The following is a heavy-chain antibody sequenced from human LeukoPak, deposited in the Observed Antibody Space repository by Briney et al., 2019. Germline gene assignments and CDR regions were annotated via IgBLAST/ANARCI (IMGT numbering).Heavy chain of an antibody. Sequence: SETLSLTCTVSGGSISSSKYYWGWIRQPPGKGLEWIGSIHYSGNTNYNPSLKSRVTISVDTSKNQFSLKLSSVTAADTAVYYCARGRGSSGSVGYYYYGMDVWGQGTTVTVSS. J-gene: IGHJ6*02. D-gene: IGHD6-19*01. CDR3: ARGRGSSGSVGYYYYGMDV. V-gene: IGHV4-39*07. CDR2: IHYSGNT. CDR1: GGSISSSKYY.